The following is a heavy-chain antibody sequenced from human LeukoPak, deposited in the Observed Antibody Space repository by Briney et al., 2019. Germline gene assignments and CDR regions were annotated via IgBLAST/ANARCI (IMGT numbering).Heavy chain of an antibody. V-gene: IGHV4-59*01. CDR3: ARVIGGSGWYYFDC. D-gene: IGHD6-19*01. CDR2: IYYSGST. J-gene: IGHJ4*02. Sequence: SETLSLTCSVSGGSIGTYYWSWIRQPPGKGLEWIGYIYYSGSTNYNPSLKSRVTISVDTSKNQFSLKLSSLTAADTAVYYCARVIGGSGWYYFDCWGQGTLVTVSS. CDR1: GGSIGTYY.